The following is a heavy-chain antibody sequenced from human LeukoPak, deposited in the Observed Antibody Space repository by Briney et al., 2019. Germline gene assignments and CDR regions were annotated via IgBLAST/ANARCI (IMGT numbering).Heavy chain of an antibody. Sequence: SETLSLTCTVSGGSISCGGYYWSWIRQHPGKGLEWIGYIYYSGSTYYNPSLKSRVTISVDTSKNQFSLKLSSVTAADTAVYYCARYCSSTSCYFRDIWGQGTMVTVSS. V-gene: IGHV4-31*03. CDR3: ARYCSSTSCYFRDI. D-gene: IGHD2-2*01. CDR2: IYYSGST. CDR1: GGSISCGGYY. J-gene: IGHJ3*02.